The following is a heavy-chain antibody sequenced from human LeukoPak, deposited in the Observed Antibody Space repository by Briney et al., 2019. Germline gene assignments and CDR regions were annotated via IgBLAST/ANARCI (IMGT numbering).Heavy chain of an antibody. CDR2: ISAYNGNT. CDR3: ARISSTSCYSGGSCYLLAEYFQH. V-gene: IGHV1-18*01. J-gene: IGHJ1*01. CDR1: GYTFTSYG. Sequence: GASVKVSCKASGYTFTSYGISWVRQAPGQGLEWMGWISAYNGNTNYAQKLQGRVTMTTDTSTSTAYMELRSLRSDDTAVYYCARISSTSCYSGGSCYLLAEYFQHWGQGTLVTVSS. D-gene: IGHD2-2*01.